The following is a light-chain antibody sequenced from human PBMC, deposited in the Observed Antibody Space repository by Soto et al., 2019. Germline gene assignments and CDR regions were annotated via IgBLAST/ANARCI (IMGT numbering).Light chain of an antibody. J-gene: IGKJ2*01. CDR3: QYYGRSPPYT. V-gene: IGKV3-20*01. Sequence: EIVLTQSPGTLSLSPGEGATLSCRTSQSISSSYLSWFQQRPGQAPRVLIYGASNRASGIPDRFSGSWSGTDFTLTISSLEPEDVAVYYCQYYGRSPPYTFGQGTKLDIK. CDR2: GAS. CDR1: QSISSSY.